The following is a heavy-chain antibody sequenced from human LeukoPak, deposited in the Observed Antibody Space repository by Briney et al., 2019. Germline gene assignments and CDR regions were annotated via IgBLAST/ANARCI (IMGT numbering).Heavy chain of an antibody. CDR1: GYTFTGYY. D-gene: IGHD3-10*01. CDR2: INPNSGAA. J-gene: IGHJ4*02. V-gene: IGHV1-2*02. Sequence: GASVKVSCKASGYTFTGYYMHWVRQAPGQGLEWMGWINPNSGAANSAQRFQGRVTVTRDTSISTAYMELSRLTSDDTAVYYCARDNGDQQGPTDYWGQGTLVTVSS. CDR3: ARDNGDQQGPTDY.